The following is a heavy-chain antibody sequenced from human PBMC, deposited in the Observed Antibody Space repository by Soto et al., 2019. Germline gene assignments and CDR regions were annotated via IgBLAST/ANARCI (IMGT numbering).Heavy chain of an antibody. V-gene: IGHV1-69*13. J-gene: IGHJ5*02. CDR1: GGTFSSYA. CDR3: ARDRFVVVVVAAGSGWFDP. Sequence: SVKVSCKASGGTFSSYAISWVRQAPGQGLEWMGGIIPIFGTANYAQKFQGRVTITADESTSTAYMELSSLRSEDTAVYYCARDRFVVVVVAAGSGWFDPWGQGTLVTVSS. CDR2: IIPIFGTA. D-gene: IGHD2-15*01.